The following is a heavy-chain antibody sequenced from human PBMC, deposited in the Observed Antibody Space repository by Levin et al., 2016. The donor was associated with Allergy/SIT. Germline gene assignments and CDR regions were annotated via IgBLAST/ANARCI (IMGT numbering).Heavy chain of an antibody. CDR3: ARGLAAGGTYGMDV. D-gene: IGHD6-25*01. V-gene: IGHV4-34*09. Sequence: SETLSLTCAVYGGSFSGYYWSWIRQPPGKGLEWIGYIYYSGSTYYNPSLKSRVTISVDTSKNQFSLKLSSVTAADTAVYYCARGLAAGGTYGMDVWGQGTTVTVSS. CDR1: GGSFSGYY. CDR2: IYYSGST. J-gene: IGHJ6*02.